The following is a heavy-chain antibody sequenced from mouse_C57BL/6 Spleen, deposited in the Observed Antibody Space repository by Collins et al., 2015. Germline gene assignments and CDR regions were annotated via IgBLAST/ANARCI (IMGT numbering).Heavy chain of an antibody. CDR2: INTYSGVP. V-gene: IGHV9-3*01. Sequence: QIQLVQSGPELKKPGETVKISCKASGYTFTTYGMSWVKQAPGKGLKWMGWINTYSGVPTYADDFKGRFAFSLETSASTAYLQINNLKNEDTATYFCARYYGSSYDWYFDVWGTGTTVTVSS. CDR1: GYTFTTYG. D-gene: IGHD1-1*01. J-gene: IGHJ1*03. CDR3: ARYYGSSYDWYFDV.